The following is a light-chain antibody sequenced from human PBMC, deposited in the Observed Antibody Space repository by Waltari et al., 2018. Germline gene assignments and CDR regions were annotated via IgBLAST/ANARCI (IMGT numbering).Light chain of an antibody. CDR2: DTS. Sequence: EIVLTQSPGTLPLSPGESATLSCRARQSVSSSYLAWYQETPGQAPRLLIYDTSNRATGIPARFSGSGSGTDFTLTISRLEPEDFAVYYCQQYGSSPNTFGQGTKLEI. V-gene: IGKV3-20*01. J-gene: IGKJ2*01. CDR1: QSVSSSY. CDR3: QQYGSSPNT.